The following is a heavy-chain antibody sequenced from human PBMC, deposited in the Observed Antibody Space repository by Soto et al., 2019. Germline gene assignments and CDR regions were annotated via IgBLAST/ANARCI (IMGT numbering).Heavy chain of an antibody. CDR1: GFSLSTSGVD. V-gene: IGHV2-5*02. Sequence: QITLKESGPTLVKATQTLTLTCTFSGFSLSTSGVDVGWIRQPPGKALEWLALIYWDDDKRYSPSLKSRLTITTDTSKNQAVLTMTNMDPLDTATYYCAHRRPYSNSPEYFFDYWGQGTLVTVSS. CDR3: AHRRPYSNSPEYFFDY. D-gene: IGHD6-6*01. J-gene: IGHJ4*02. CDR2: IYWDDDK.